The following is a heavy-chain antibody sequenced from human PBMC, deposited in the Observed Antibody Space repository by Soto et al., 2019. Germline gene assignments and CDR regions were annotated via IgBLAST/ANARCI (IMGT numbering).Heavy chain of an antibody. CDR1: GGSSSSRSYY. CDR2: IYYSGST. J-gene: IGHJ5*02. Sequence: SETLSLTCTVAGGSSSSRSYYWGWNRQPPGKGLEWIGNIYYSGSTYYNPSLKSRVTISVDTSKNQFSLKPSSVTAADTAVYYCARGGYCSGGSCYWFDPWGQGTLVTVSS. D-gene: IGHD2-15*01. V-gene: IGHV4-39*01. CDR3: ARGGYCSGGSCYWFDP.